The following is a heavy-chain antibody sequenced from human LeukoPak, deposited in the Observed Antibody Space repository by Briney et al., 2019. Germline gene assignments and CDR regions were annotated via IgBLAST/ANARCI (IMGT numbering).Heavy chain of an antibody. J-gene: IGHJ4*02. CDR3: ASSTAMVTRFDY. CDR2: INHSGST. Sequence: PSETLSLTCTVSGGSISSYYWSWIRQPPGKGLEWIGEINHSGSTYYNPSLKSRVTISVDTSKNQFSLKLSSVTAADTAVYYCASSTAMVTRFDYWGQGTLVTVSS. D-gene: IGHD5-18*01. CDR1: GGSISSYY. V-gene: IGHV4-34*01.